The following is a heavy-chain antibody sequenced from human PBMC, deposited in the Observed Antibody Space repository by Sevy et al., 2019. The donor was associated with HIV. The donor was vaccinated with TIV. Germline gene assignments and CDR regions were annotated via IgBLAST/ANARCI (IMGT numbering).Heavy chain of an antibody. V-gene: IGHV3-9*01. J-gene: IGHJ4*01. D-gene: IGHD3-16*01. Sequence: GGSLRLSCAASGFTFDDYAMHWVRQPPGMGLEWVSGISWNSGSIGYVDSVKGRFTISRDNAKNSLYLQMNSLRAEDTALYYCVRDRVGGMADRLDFWGHGTRVTVPS. CDR1: GFTFDDYA. CDR2: ISWNSGSI. CDR3: VRDRVGGMADRLDF.